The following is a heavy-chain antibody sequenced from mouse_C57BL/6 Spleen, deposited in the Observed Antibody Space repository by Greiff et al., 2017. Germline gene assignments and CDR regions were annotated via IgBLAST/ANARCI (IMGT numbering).Heavy chain of an antibody. J-gene: IGHJ4*01. V-gene: IGHV2-4*01. CDR1: GFSLTSYG. D-gene: IGHD2-4*01. CDR2: IWSGGST. Sequence: VQLVESGPGLVQPSQSLSITCTVSGFSLTSYGVHWVRQPPGKGLEWLGVIWSGGSTDYNAAFISRLSISKDNSKSQVFFKMNSLQADDTAIYYCAKNYDYAYYAMDYWGQGTSVTVSS. CDR3: AKNYDYAYYAMDY.